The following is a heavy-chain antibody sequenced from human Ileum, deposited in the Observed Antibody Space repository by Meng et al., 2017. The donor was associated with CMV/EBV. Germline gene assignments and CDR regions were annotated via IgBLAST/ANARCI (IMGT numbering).Heavy chain of an antibody. D-gene: IGHD3-10*01. V-gene: IGHV3-30-3*01. CDR1: GVTFSTSV. Sequence: GGSLRLSCVASGVTFSTSVIHWVRQAPGKGLEWVAVVSSDGSRKYYLDSVRGRFTISRDNSRNTLYLQMNSLRAEDTAVYYCARLDYYGSGSYLDSWGQGTLVTVSS. CDR3: ARLDYYGSGSYLDS. CDR2: VSSDGSRK. J-gene: IGHJ4*02.